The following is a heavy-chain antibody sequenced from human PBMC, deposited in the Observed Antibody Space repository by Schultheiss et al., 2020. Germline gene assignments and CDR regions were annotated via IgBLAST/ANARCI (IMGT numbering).Heavy chain of an antibody. CDR3: ARSHSIVPAAIKGSYYGMDL. CDR2: INHSGST. Sequence: SETLSLTCAVYGGSFSAYYWSWIRQPPGKGLEWIGEINHSGSTDYNPSLKSRVTISVDTSKNQFSLKLSSVTAADTAVYYCARSHSIVPAAIKGSYYGMDLWAQGTTVTVSS. CDR1: GGSFSAYY. J-gene: IGHJ6*02. D-gene: IGHD2-2*02. V-gene: IGHV4-34*01.